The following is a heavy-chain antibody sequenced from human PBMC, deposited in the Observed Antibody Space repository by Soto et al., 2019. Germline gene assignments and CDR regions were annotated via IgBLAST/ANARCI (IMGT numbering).Heavy chain of an antibody. D-gene: IGHD3-16*02. J-gene: IGHJ5*02. CDR1: GGSVTSGNYY. CDR2: IYYNGNT. CDR3: ARRGVIAAVTWLDP. V-gene: IGHV4-61*01. Sequence: SATLSLTCTVSGGSVTSGNYYWSWIRQPPGKGLEYIGYIYYNGNTNYNPSLKSRVSISLDGSKNQFSLKLSSVTAADTAVYYWARRGVIAAVTWLDPCGQGNLVTVSS.